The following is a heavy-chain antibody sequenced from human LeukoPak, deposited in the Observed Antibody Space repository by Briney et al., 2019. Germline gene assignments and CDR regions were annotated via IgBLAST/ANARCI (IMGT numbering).Heavy chain of an antibody. J-gene: IGHJ5*02. D-gene: IGHD3-22*01. CDR2: IYYSGST. CDR1: GGSFSGYY. V-gene: IGHV4-59*01. Sequence: SETLSLTCAVYGGSFSGYYWSWVRQPPGKGLEWIGYIYYSGSTNYNPSLKSRVTISVDTSKNQFSLKLSSVTAADTAVYYCARDRYYYDSSGYYFRFDPWGQGTLVTVSS. CDR3: ARDRYYYDSSGYYFRFDP.